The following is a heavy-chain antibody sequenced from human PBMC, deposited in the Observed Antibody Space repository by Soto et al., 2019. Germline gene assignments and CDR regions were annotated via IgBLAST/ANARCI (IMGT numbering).Heavy chain of an antibody. Sequence: EVQLLESGGQLVQPGGSLRLACAASGFTFNTYTMNWVRQAPGKGLEWVSGIYGDGSGTHYADSVKGRLTISRDKSKNMRHRQMNTLRSEDTAVYYCAKDRHPGGIWPVDFWGQGTLVTVSS. J-gene: IGHJ4*02. V-gene: IGHV3-23*01. D-gene: IGHD2-15*01. CDR3: AKDRHPGGIWPVDF. CDR1: GFTFNTYT. CDR2: IYGDGSGT.